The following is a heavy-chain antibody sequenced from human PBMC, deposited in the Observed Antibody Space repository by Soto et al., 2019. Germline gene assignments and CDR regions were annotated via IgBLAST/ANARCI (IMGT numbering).Heavy chain of an antibody. J-gene: IGHJ6*02. V-gene: IGHV4-4*07. CDR2: IYTSGST. CDR1: GGSIRSCY. CDR3: AREGASGFGMDV. Sequence: QVQLQESGPGLVKPSETLSLTCTVSGGSIRSCYWSWIRQPAGKPLEWIGRIYTSGSTNYNPSLKSRVTMSVDTSKNQFSLNLSSVTAADTAVYYCAREGASGFGMDVWGQGTTVTVSS. D-gene: IGHD1-26*01.